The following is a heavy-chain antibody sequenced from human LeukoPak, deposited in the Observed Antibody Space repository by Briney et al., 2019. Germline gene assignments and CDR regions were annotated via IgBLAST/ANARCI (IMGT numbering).Heavy chain of an antibody. Sequence: PSETLSLTCAVYGGSFSGYYWSWIRQPPGKGLEWIGEINHSGSTNYNPSLKSRVTISVDTSKNQFSLKLSSVTAADTAVYYCARKRDYYGSGRSRHYYYYYYSMDVWGQGTTVTVSS. CDR1: GGSFSGYY. V-gene: IGHV4-34*01. D-gene: IGHD3-10*01. CDR3: ARKRDYYGSGRSRHYYYYYYSMDV. CDR2: INHSGST. J-gene: IGHJ6*02.